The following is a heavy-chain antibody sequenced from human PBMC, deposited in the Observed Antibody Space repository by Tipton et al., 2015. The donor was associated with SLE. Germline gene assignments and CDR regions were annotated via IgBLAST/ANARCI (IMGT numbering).Heavy chain of an antibody. CDR1: GFRFGDYA. D-gene: IGHD6-13*01. CDR2: VRSEAYAAST. V-gene: IGHV3-49*04. J-gene: IGHJ4*02. CDR3: TRDPGAAANTGLLDY. Sequence: RSLRLSCAVSGFRFGDYAVSWVRQAPGKGLEWVGFVRSEAYAASTEYAASVKGRFTISRDDSKNIAYLQMNSLETEDTGVYYCTRDPGAAANTGLLDYWGQGTLVTVSS.